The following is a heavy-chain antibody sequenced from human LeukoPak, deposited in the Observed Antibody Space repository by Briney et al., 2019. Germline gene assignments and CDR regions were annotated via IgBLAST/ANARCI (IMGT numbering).Heavy chain of an antibody. CDR3: ARVFDS. Sequence: PSETLSLTCTVSGGSVSTSDYYWGWIRQPPGKGPEWIGDIFYTGKTNYNPSLKRRVTISLDTSRNQFSLKLTSVTAADTAVYYCARVFDSWGQGTTVTVSS. J-gene: IGHJ4*03. CDR2: IFYTGKT. V-gene: IGHV4-39*07. CDR1: GGSVSTSDYY.